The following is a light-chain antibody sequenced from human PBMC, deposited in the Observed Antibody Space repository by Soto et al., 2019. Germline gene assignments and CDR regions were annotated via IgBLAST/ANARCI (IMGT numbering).Light chain of an antibody. CDR3: TSYTDNQTGV. V-gene: IGLV2-14*01. J-gene: IGLJ3*02. Sequence: QSALTQPASVSGSPGQSITISCTGTSGDVGGFNYVSWYQHHPDKAPKLIIYEVSHRPSGVSNRFSGSKSGNMASLTISGLQPEDEADYYCTSYTDNQTGVFGGGTQLTVL. CDR2: EVS. CDR1: SGDVGGFNY.